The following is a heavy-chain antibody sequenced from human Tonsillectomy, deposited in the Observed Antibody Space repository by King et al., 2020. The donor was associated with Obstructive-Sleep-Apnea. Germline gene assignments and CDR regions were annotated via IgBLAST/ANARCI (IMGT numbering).Heavy chain of an antibody. CDR3: ARGTLWFGTPYYFDN. Sequence: VQLVQSGAEVKKTGAYVQVSCKASGYSFTGYYLHWVRRAPGQGLEWVGWMNPNSGATNFAQKFQGRVTMTRDMAISTAYMDLSSLRSDDTAVYYCARGTLWFGTPYYFDNWGQGTLVTVDS. CDR1: GYSFTGYY. V-gene: IGHV1-2*02. CDR2: MNPNSGAT. J-gene: IGHJ4*02. D-gene: IGHD3-10*01.